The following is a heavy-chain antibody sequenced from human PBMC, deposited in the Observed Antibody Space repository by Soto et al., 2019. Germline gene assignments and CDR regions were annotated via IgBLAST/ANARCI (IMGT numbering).Heavy chain of an antibody. V-gene: IGHV4-39*01. Sequence: SETLSLTCTVSGDSISSSSYYWAWIRQPPGKGLEWIASIYSSGSTYYNPSLKSRVTISVDTFENQLSLKLNSVTAADTSVYYCARHIMVSFGGVVANAFDIWGQGTMVTVSS. CDR2: IYSSGST. J-gene: IGHJ3*02. CDR3: ARHIMVSFGGVVANAFDI. CDR1: GDSISSSSYY. D-gene: IGHD3-16*02.